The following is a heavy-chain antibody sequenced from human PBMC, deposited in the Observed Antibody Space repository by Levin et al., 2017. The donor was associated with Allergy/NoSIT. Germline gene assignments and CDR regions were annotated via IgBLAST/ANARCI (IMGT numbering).Heavy chain of an antibody. CDR1: GFTVSDHY. Sequence: GESLKISCAASGFTVSDHYMSWVRQAPGKGLEWVSVIYIGGNTYYADSVKGRFTISRDNSKNTLYLQMNSLRTEDTGVYYCARDGFSSSWFNDWGQGTLVTVSS. V-gene: IGHV3-66*01. CDR3: ARDGFSSSWFND. D-gene: IGHD6-13*01. J-gene: IGHJ5*02. CDR2: IYIGGNT.